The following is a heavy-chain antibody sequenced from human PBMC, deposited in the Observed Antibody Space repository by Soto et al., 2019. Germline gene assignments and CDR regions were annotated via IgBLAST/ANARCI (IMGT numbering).Heavy chain of an antibody. D-gene: IGHD4-17*01. J-gene: IGHJ6*02. CDR2: IYYSGST. CDR3: ARRFYGDYKPYYYYYGMDV. V-gene: IGHV4-39*01. Sequence: SETLSLTCTVSGGSIRSSSYYWGWIRQPPGKGLEWIGSIYYSGSTYYNPSLKSRVTISVDTSKNQFSLKLSSVTAADTAVYYCARRFYGDYKPYYYYYGMDVWGQGTTVTVSS. CDR1: GGSIRSSSYY.